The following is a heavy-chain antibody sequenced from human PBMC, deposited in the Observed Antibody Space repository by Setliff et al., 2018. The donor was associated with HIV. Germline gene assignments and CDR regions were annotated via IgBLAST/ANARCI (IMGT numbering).Heavy chain of an antibody. J-gene: IGHJ6*02. CDR3: AKDDPELERRSYYYGMDV. D-gene: IGHD1-1*01. CDR2: IRYDGSNK. V-gene: IGHV3-30*02. CDR1: GFTFSSYG. Sequence: GSLRLSCAASGFTFSSYGMHWVRQAPGKGLEWVGFIRYDGSNKYYADSVKGRFTISRDNSKNTLYLQMNSLRAEDTAAYYCAKDDPELERRSYYYGMDVWGQGTTVTVSS.